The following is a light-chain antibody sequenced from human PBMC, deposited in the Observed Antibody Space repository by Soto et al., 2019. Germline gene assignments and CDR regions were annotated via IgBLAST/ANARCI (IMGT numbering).Light chain of an antibody. Sequence: EVVLTQSPGTLSLSTGERATLSCRASQSISSGFLAWYQQKPGQAPRLLIYGASSRATGIPDRFSGSGSGTDFTLTISRLEPADSAVYYCQLLTFGGGTKVEIK. CDR2: GAS. J-gene: IGKJ4*01. V-gene: IGKV3-20*01. CDR3: QLLT. CDR1: QSISSGF.